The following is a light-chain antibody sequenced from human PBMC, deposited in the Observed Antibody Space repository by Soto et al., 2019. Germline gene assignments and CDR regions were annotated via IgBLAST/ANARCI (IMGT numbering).Light chain of an antibody. Sequence: EIVLTQSPGTLALSQGERATLSCRASQSVSSSYLAWYQQKPGQAPRILIYGASSRATGIPDRFSGSGSGTDFTLTISRLEPEDFAVYYCQQYGSSLWTFGQGNKVDI. J-gene: IGKJ1*01. CDR1: QSVSSSY. CDR3: QQYGSSLWT. V-gene: IGKV3-20*01. CDR2: GAS.